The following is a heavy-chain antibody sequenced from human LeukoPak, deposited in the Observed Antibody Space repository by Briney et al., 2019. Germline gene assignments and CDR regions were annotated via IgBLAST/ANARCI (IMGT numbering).Heavy chain of an antibody. D-gene: IGHD3-10*01. Sequence: PSETLSLTCTVSGGSISSSSYYWGWIRQPPGKGLEWIGSIYYSGSTYYNPSLKSRVTISVDTSKNQFSLKLSSVTAADTAVYYCAGQARYYYGSGLNYYYYYMDVWGKGTTVTISS. J-gene: IGHJ6*03. CDR1: GGSISSSSYY. CDR3: AGQARYYYGSGLNYYYYYMDV. V-gene: IGHV4-39*01. CDR2: IYYSGST.